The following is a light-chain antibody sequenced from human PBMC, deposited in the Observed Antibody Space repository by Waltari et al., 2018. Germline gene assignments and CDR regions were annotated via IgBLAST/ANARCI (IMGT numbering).Light chain of an antibody. J-gene: IGLJ3*02. CDR2: DNR. CDR3: QSYDTSLSVGV. CDR1: SSNIGAGFD. Sequence: QSVLTQPPSVSGAPGQRVTISCTGSSSNIGAGFDVNWFQQLPGRAPKLLIYDNRNRPSGVPDRFSGSKSGTSASLAIAGLQAEDESDYYCQSYDTSLSVGVFGGGTKLTVL. V-gene: IGLV1-40*01.